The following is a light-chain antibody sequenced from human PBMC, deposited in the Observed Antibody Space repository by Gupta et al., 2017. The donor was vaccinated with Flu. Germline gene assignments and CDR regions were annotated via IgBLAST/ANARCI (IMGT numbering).Light chain of an antibody. V-gene: IGLV7-46*01. CDR1: TGAVTSGHY. Sequence: QAVLTQQPSLTVSPGGPLTRTSPSSTGAVTSGHYPYCFQQKPGQAPRTLIYDTSSKHSGTPARFSGSLLGSKAALTLSGAQPEDEAEYCCLLSYSGAWVFGGGTKLTVL. J-gene: IGLJ3*02. CDR3: LLSYSGAWV. CDR2: DTS.